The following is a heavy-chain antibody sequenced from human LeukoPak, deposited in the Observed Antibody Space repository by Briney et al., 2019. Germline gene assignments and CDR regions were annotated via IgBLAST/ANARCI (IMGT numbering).Heavy chain of an antibody. J-gene: IGHJ4*02. V-gene: IGHV3-23*01. Sequence: PGGSLRLSCAASGFTFSSYAMSWVRQAPGKWLEWVSAISGSGGSAYYADSVKGRFTISRDNSKNTLYLQMNSLRAEDTAVYYCAKDIDYYDSSGYYGYWGQGTLVTVSS. CDR3: AKDIDYYDSSGYYGY. CDR2: ISGSGGSA. CDR1: GFTFSSYA. D-gene: IGHD3-22*01.